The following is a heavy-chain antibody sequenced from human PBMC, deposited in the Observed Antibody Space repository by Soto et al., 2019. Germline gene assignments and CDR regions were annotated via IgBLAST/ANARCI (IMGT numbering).Heavy chain of an antibody. V-gene: IGHV4-31*03. J-gene: IGHJ4*02. CDR2: IYYSGST. Sequence: SETLSLTCTVSGGSISSGGYYWSWIRQHPGKGLEWIGYIYYSGSTYYNPSLKSRVTISVDTSKNQFSLKLSSVTAADTAVYYCARVGRGRICSGGSCYLPYFDYWGQGTLVTVCS. CDR3: ARVGRGRICSGGSCYLPYFDY. CDR1: GGSISSGGYY. D-gene: IGHD2-15*01.